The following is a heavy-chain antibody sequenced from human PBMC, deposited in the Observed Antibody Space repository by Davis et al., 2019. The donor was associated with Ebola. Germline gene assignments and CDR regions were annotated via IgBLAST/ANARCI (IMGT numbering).Heavy chain of an antibody. V-gene: IGHV4-39*07. D-gene: IGHD6-6*01. Sequence: SETLSLTCTVSGGSISRSSYYWGWIRQPPGKGLEWIGNVYSRGSTYYSLSLKSRVTISVDTSKNQFSLELTSVTAADTAVYFCARLSGLFSSSSGALYFDLWGRGTLVSVSS. CDR3: ARLSGLFSSSSGALYFDL. J-gene: IGHJ2*01. CDR1: GGSISRSSYY. CDR2: VYSRGST.